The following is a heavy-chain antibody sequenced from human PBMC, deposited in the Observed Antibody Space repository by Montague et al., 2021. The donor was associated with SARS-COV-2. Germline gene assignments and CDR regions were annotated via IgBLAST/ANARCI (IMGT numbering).Heavy chain of an antibody. CDR1: GGSIISSSYD. CDR3: ARETRAYCSGGSCPHGWFDT. J-gene: IGHJ5*02. Sequence: SETLSLTCTVSGGSIISSSYDWGRIRHHPPKGLECIRRIYYSKSTYYNPSLKGRFTISVDTSKNQFSLKLSSVTAADTAVYYCARETRAYCSGGSCPHGWFDTWDQGTLVTVSS. CDR2: IYYSKST. D-gene: IGHD2-15*01. V-gene: IGHV4-39*07.